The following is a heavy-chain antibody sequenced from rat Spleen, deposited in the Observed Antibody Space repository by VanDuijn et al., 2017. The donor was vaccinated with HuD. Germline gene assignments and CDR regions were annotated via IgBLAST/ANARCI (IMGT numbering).Heavy chain of an antibody. D-gene: IGHD4-3*01. J-gene: IGHJ3*01. CDR1: GFTFSHYD. CDR3: VRQDTSGYSNWFAY. V-gene: IGHV5S13*01. Sequence: EVQLVETGGSLVQPGKSLKLTCATSGFTFSHYDMAWVRQAPTMGLEWVTSISPSGGATYYRDSVKGRFTVSRDNAKNTLYLQLDSLRSEDTATYYCVRQDTSGYSNWFAYWGQGTLVTVSS. CDR2: ISPSGGAT.